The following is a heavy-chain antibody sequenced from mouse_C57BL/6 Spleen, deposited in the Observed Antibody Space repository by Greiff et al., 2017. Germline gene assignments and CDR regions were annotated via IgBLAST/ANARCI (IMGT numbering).Heavy chain of an antibody. V-gene: IGHV1-50*01. J-gene: IGHJ3*01. CDR2: IDPADSYT. CDR1: GYTFTSYW. Sequence: VQLQQSGAELVKPGASVTLSCKASGYTFTSYWMQWVKQRPGQGLEWIGEIDPADSYTNYNQKFKGKATVTVDTSSSTAYMQLSSLTSEDSAVYYCASGFAYWGQGTRVTVSA. CDR3: ASGFAY.